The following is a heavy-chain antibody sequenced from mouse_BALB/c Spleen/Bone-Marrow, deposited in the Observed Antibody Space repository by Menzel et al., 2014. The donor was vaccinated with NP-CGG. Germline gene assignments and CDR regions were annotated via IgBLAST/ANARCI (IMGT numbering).Heavy chain of an antibody. CDR2: IRNKANGYTT. CDR3: ARDRNYGSSWYFDV. Sequence: EVKLVESGGGLVQPGGSLRLSCATSGFTFTDYYMSWVRQPPGKALEWLGFIRNKANGYTTEYSASVKGRFTISRDNFQSILYLQMNTLRAEDSATYYCARDRNYGSSWYFDVWGAGTTVTVSS. J-gene: IGHJ1*01. V-gene: IGHV7-3*02. CDR1: GFTFTDYY. D-gene: IGHD1-1*01.